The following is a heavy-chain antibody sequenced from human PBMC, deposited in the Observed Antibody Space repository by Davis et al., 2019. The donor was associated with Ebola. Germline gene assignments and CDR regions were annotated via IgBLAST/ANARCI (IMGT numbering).Heavy chain of an antibody. J-gene: IGHJ4*02. D-gene: IGHD6-19*01. CDR1: GFTFSSYW. V-gene: IGHV3-7*01. CDR2: IKQDGSEK. CDR3: NQGGSGWDN. Sequence: GESLKISCAASGFTFSSYWMSWVRQAPGKGLEWVANIKQDGSEKYYVDSVKGRFTISRDNAKNSLYLQMNSLRAEDTAVYYCNQGGSGWDNWGQGTLVTVSS.